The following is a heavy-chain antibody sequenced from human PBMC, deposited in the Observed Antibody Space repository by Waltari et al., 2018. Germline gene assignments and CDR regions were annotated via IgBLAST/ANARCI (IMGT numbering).Heavy chain of an antibody. CDR1: GGSFSGPY. CDR2: INHGGST. J-gene: IGHJ4*02. D-gene: IGHD5-12*01. Sequence: QVQLQQWGAGLLKPSETLSLTCPVYGGSFSGPYWSWPRQPPEKGLEWIGEINHGGSTSYNPSLKSRVTISVDTSKHQFSLKLSSVTAADTAVYYCTRSVRDGYTRGDYFDYWGQGTLVTVSS. CDR3: TRSVRDGYTRGDYFDY. V-gene: IGHV4-34*01.